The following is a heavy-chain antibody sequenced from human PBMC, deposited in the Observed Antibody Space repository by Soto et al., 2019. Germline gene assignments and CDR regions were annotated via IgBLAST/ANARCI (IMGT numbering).Heavy chain of an antibody. D-gene: IGHD6-13*01. V-gene: IGHV1-2*04. J-gene: IGHJ5*02. Sequence: ASVKVSCKASGYTFTGYYMHWVRQAPGQGLEWMGWINPNSGGTNYAQKFQGWVTMTRDTSISTAYMELSRLRSDDTAVYYCARTAAAAGTAPCFDTWGQGTLVTVSS. CDR1: GYTFTGYY. CDR3: ARTAAAAGTAPCFDT. CDR2: INPNSGGT.